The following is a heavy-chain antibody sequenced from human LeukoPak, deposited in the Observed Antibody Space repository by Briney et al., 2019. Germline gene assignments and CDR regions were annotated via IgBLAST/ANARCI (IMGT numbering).Heavy chain of an antibody. D-gene: IGHD5-24*01. CDR2: ISYDGSNK. Sequence: GRSLRLSCAASGFTFSSYAMHWVRQAPGKGLEWVAVISYDGSNKYYADSVKGRFTLSRDNSKNTLYLQMNSLRAEDTAVYYCARDGARDGYNGPFDYWGQGTLVTVSS. J-gene: IGHJ4*02. CDR1: GFTFSSYA. V-gene: IGHV3-30*04. CDR3: ARDGARDGYNGPFDY.